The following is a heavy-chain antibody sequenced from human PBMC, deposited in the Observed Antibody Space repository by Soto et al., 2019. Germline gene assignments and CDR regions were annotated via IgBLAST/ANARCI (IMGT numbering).Heavy chain of an antibody. CDR2: ISYDGSNK. CDR3: ARDPTGYSSGWYPYYFDY. CDR1: GFTFSSYA. J-gene: IGHJ4*02. Sequence: QVQLVESGGGVVQPGRSLRLSCAASGFTFSSYAMHWVRQAPGKGLEWVAVISYDGSNKYYADSVKGRFTISRDNSKNTLYLQMNSLRAEDTAVHYCARDPTGYSSGWYPYYFDYWGQGTLVTVSS. V-gene: IGHV3-30-3*01. D-gene: IGHD6-19*01.